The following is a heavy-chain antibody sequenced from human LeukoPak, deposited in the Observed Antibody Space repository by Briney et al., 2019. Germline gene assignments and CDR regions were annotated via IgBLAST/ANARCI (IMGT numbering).Heavy chain of an antibody. J-gene: IGHJ3*02. CDR2: INPSGGST. CDR3: ARDVIVGNAFDI. CDR1: GYTFTSYY. V-gene: IGHV1-46*01. Sequence: ASVKVSCKASGYTFTSYYMHWVRHAPGQGLEWMGIINPSGGSTSYAQKFQGRLTMTRDTSTSTVYMELSSLRSEDTDVYYCARDVIVGNAFDIWGQGTTVTVSS. D-gene: IGHD2/OR15-2a*01.